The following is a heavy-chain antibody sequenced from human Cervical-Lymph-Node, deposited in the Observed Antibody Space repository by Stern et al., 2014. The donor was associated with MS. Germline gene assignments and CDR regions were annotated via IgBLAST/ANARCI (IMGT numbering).Heavy chain of an antibody. CDR1: GYNFINHW. CDR3: ARWSVACDY. V-gene: IGHV5-51*03. J-gene: IGHJ4*02. Sequence: EVQLLQSGAELKKPGESLKISCETSGYNFINHWIAWVRQVSGKGLEWIGIIYPGDSDIRYSPSFQGHVTISVDKSITTAYLHWKSLKASDTAVYYCARWSVACDYWGQGALITVSS. D-gene: IGHD2-21*01. CDR2: IYPGDSDI.